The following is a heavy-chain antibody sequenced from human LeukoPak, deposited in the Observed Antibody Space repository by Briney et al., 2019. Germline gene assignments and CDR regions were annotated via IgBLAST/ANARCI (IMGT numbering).Heavy chain of an antibody. D-gene: IGHD3-22*01. CDR1: GFTFSNYW. CDR2: IKQDESEK. V-gene: IGHV3-7*01. Sequence: GGSLRLSCAASGFTFSNYWMSWVRQAPGKGLEWVANIKQDESEKYFVDSTEGRFIISRDNVKKLLYLQMNSLRAEDTAVYYCARMSSSGYFLWGQGALVTVSS. J-gene: IGHJ4*02. CDR3: ARMSSSGYFL.